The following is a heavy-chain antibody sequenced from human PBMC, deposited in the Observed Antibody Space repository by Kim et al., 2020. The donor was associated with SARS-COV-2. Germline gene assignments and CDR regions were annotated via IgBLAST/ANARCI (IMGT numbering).Heavy chain of an antibody. CDR3: ARHRRTYSSSLAADGTTPRSYWYFEL. CDR2: IYYSGST. V-gene: IGHV4-39*01. Sequence: SETLSLTCTVSGGSISSSSYYWGWIRQPPGKGLDWIGSIYYSGSTYYNPSLKSRVTISVDTSKNQFSLKLSSVTAADTAVYYCARHRRTYSSSLAADGTTPRSYWYFELWGRGTLVTVSS. D-gene: IGHD6-13*01. J-gene: IGHJ2*01. CDR1: GGSISSSSYY.